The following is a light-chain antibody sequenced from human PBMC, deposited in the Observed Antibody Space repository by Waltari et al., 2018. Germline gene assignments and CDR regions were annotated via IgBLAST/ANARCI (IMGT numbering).Light chain of an antibody. CDR2: GVF. J-gene: IGKJ4*01. CDR3: QQYGSSPLT. CDR1: QSVRSPY. Sequence: EIVLTQSPDTLSLSPGETATLSCRASQSVRSPYSAWYQQKPGQPPRLLIYGVFSRATGIPDRFSGSGSGTDFTLTINRLEPEDVAVYSCQQYGSSPLTFGGGTKVEI. V-gene: IGKV3-20*01.